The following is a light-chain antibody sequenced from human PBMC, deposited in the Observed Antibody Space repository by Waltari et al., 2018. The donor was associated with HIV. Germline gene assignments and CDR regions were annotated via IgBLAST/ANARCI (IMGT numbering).Light chain of an antibody. J-gene: IGLJ1*01. Sequence: QSALTQPASVSGSPGQSITISCTGTSSDVGGYNFVSWYQQYPGQAPKLMIYEVSNRPSGVADHFSGSKSANTASRIISGLRAEDEADYDCISYTTSSTPYVLGTGTTVTVL. CDR3: ISYTTSSTPYV. V-gene: IGLV2-14*01. CDR2: EVS. CDR1: SSDVGGYNF.